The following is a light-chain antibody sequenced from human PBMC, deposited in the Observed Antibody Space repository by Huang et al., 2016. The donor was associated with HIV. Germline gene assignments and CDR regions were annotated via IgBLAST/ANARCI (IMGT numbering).Light chain of an antibody. V-gene: IGKV3-15*01. CDR1: QRVSSN. CDR2: GAS. J-gene: IGKJ1*01. Sequence: EIVMTQSPATLSVSPGERATLSCRASQRVSSNLAWYQQKPGQAPRLLIYGASTRATGIPARFGGSRSGTEFTLTFSSLQSEDFAVYYCQQYDNWPRTFGQGTKVEIK. CDR3: QQYDNWPRT.